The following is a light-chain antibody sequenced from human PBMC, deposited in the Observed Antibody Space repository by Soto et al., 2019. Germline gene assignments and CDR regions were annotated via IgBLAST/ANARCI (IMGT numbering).Light chain of an antibody. CDR1: QSVNSNY. V-gene: IGKV3-20*01. J-gene: IGKJ4*01. CDR3: QQYGY. CDR2: GAS. Sequence: EIVLTQSPCTLSLSPGERATLSCRASQSVNSNYLAWYQQTPGQAPRLLIYGASSRATGIPDRFRGSGSGTDFTLTISRLEPEDSAMYYCQQYGYFGGGTKVEIK.